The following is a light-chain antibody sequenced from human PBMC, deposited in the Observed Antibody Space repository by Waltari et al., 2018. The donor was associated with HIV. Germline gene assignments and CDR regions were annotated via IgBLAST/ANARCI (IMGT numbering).Light chain of an antibody. CDR3: AAWDDSLNGPV. V-gene: IGLV1-44*01. Sequence: QSVLTQPPSASGTSGQRVTISCSGSSSNIGSNYVYWYQQLPGTAPKLLIYSNNQRPSGVPDRFSGSKSGTSASLAISGLQSEDEADYYCAAWDDSLNGPVFGGGTKLTVL. CDR1: SSNIGSNY. CDR2: SNN. J-gene: IGLJ3*02.